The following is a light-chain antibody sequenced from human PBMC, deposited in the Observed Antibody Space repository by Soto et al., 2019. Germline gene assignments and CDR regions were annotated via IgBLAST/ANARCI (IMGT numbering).Light chain of an antibody. Sequence: EIVLTQSPATLSSFPGDRVTLSCRASQYINTRLAWYQHRPGQAPRLLIYGASTRATGIPDRFSGSGSGTDFTLTISRVEPEDFALYYCQQYGTSLWTFGQGTKVDIK. V-gene: IGKV3-20*01. CDR3: QQYGTSLWT. CDR2: GAS. J-gene: IGKJ1*01. CDR1: QYINTR.